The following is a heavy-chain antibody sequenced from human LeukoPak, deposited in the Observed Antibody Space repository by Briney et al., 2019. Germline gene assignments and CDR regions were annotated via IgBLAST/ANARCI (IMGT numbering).Heavy chain of an antibody. CDR2: ISYDGSNK. Sequence: GGSLRLSCAASGFTFSSYALHWVRQAPGKGLEWVAVISYDGSNKYYADSVKGRFTISRDNSKNTLYLQMNSLRAEDTAVYYCARHDTVGTDAFDIWGQGTMVTVSS. CDR1: GFTFSSYA. V-gene: IGHV3-30-3*01. CDR3: ARHDTVGTDAFDI. D-gene: IGHD2-15*01. J-gene: IGHJ3*02.